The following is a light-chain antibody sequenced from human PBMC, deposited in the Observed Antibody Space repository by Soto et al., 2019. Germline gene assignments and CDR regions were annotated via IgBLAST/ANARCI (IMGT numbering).Light chain of an antibody. J-gene: IGKJ3*01. CDR1: QSVSSN. CDR3: QQYNNWSFT. CDR2: GAS. Sequence: EIVMTQSPATLSVSPGERATLSCRASQSVSSNLAWYQQKPGQAPRLLIYGASTRATGIPARFSGSGSGTEFTLTISSLQCEDFAVYFCQQYNNWSFTFGPGTKVDIK. V-gene: IGKV3-15*01.